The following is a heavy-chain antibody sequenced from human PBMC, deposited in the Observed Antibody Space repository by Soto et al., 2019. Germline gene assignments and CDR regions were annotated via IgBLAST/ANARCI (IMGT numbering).Heavy chain of an antibody. J-gene: IGHJ4*02. CDR3: ARGGVSTRTFDY. CDR2: IYPSDSDT. Sequence: GESLKISCKGSGYNFAGYWIAWVRQMPGKSLELMGIIYPSDSDTRYRPSFQGQVTISADKSINTAYLQLSSLRASDTAMYYCARGGVSTRTFDYWGQGTPVTVSS. D-gene: IGHD3-3*01. CDR1: GYNFAGYW. V-gene: IGHV5-51*01.